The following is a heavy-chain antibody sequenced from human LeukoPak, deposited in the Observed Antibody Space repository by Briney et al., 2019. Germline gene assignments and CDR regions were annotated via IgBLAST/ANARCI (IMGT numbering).Heavy chain of an antibody. CDR3: ARVCGYHAFDI. CDR1: GYTFTSYG. Sequence: ASVKVSCKASGYTFTSYGISWVRQAPGQGLEWMGWINPNSGGTNYAQKFQGRVTMTRDTSISTAYMELSRLRSDDTAVYYCARVCGYHAFDIWGQGTMVTVSS. CDR2: INPNSGGT. D-gene: IGHD5-18*01. V-gene: IGHV1-2*02. J-gene: IGHJ3*02.